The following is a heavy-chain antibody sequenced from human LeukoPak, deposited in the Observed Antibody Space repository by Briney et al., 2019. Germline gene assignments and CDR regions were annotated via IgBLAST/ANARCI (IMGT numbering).Heavy chain of an antibody. V-gene: IGHV4-59*08. J-gene: IGHJ3*02. D-gene: IGHD2-21*02. CDR3: ARRTVVTAMQTDAFDI. Sequence: SETLSLTCTVSGGSISSYYWSWIRQPPGKGLEWIGYIYYSGSTNYNLSLKSRVTISVDTSKNQFSLKLSSVTAADTAVYYCARRTVVTAMQTDAFDIWGQGTMVTVSS. CDR1: GGSISSYY. CDR2: IYYSGST.